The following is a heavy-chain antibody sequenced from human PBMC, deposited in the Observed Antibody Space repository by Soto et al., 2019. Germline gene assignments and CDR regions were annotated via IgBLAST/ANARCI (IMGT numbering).Heavy chain of an antibody. J-gene: IGHJ4*02. CDR2: ISAYNGNT. CDR3: ARFYASGSYPYDY. CDR1: GYTFTTYG. V-gene: IGHV1-18*01. D-gene: IGHD3-10*01. Sequence: GPVKVSCKASGYTFTTYGISWVRQAPGQGLEWMGWISAYNGNTNYAQNLQGRVTMTTDTSTSTAYMELRSLRSDDTAVYYCARFYASGSYPYDYWGQGTLVTVSS.